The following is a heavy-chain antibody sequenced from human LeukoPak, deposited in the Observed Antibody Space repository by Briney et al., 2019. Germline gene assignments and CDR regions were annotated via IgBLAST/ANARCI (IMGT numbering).Heavy chain of an antibody. CDR3: ATGWSGYYWTT. Sequence: SETLSLTCTVSGGSIRSYYWGWIRQPPGKGLEWIGSIYHSGSTYYNTSLKSRVTISVDTSENQFSLKLNSVTAADTAVYYCATGWSGYYWTTWGQGTLVAVSS. CDR2: IYHSGST. CDR1: GGSIRSYY. D-gene: IGHD3-3*01. J-gene: IGHJ5*02. V-gene: IGHV4-38-2*02.